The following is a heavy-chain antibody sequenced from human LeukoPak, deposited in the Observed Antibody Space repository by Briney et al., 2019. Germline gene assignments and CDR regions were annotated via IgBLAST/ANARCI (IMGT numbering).Heavy chain of an antibody. CDR3: ASERGYSYVVDY. J-gene: IGHJ4*02. CDR2: IYYSGST. Sequence: PSETLSLTCTVSGGSISSSSYYWGWIRQPPGKGLEWIGSIYYSGSTYYKPSLKSRVTISVDTSKNQFSLKLGSVTAADTAVYYCASERGYSYVVDYWGQGTLVTVSS. CDR1: GGSISSSSYY. V-gene: IGHV4-39*01. D-gene: IGHD5-18*01.